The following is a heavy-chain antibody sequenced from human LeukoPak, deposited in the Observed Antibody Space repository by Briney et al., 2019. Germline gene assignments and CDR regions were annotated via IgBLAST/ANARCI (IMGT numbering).Heavy chain of an antibody. J-gene: IGHJ4*02. Sequence: SETLSLTCTVSGGSISSSSYYWGWIRQPPGKGLEWIGSIYYSGSTYYNPSLKSRVTISVDTSKNHFSLKLSSVTAADTAVYYCARLITGTLDYWGQGTLVTVSS. CDR3: ARLITGTLDY. CDR1: GGSISSSSYY. V-gene: IGHV4-39*02. CDR2: IYYSGST. D-gene: IGHD1-20*01.